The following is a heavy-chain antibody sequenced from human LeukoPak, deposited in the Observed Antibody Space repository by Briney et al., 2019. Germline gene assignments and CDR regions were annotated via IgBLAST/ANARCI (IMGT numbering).Heavy chain of an antibody. J-gene: IGHJ5*02. CDR1: GYTFTGYY. V-gene: IGHV1-2*06. Sequence: ASVKVSCKASGYTFTGYYMHWVRQAPGQGLEWMGRINPNSGGTNYAQKFQGRVTMTRGTSISTAYMELSRLRSDDTAVYYCARGGWDTAMVTNWFDPWGQGTLVTVSS. D-gene: IGHD5-18*01. CDR3: ARGGWDTAMVTNWFDP. CDR2: INPNSGGT.